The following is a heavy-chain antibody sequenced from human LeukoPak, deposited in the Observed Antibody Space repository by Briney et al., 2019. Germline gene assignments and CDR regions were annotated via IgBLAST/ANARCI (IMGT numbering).Heavy chain of an antibody. J-gene: IGHJ4*02. Sequence: GGSLRLSCAASGFTFSSYSMNWVRQAPGKGLEWVSSISSSSSYIYYADSVKGRFTISRDNAKNSLYLQMNSLRAEDTAVYYCARGAPYYDYGDDPGYWGQGTLVTVSS. CDR3: ARGAPYYDYGDDPGY. CDR1: GFTFSSYS. D-gene: IGHD4-17*01. CDR2: ISSSSSYI. V-gene: IGHV3-21*01.